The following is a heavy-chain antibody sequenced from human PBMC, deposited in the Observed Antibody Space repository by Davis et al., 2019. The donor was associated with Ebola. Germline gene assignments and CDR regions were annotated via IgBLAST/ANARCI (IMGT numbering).Heavy chain of an antibody. V-gene: IGHV1-3*01. D-gene: IGHD6-19*01. Sequence: ALVKVSCKASGYTFTSYAMHWVRQAPGQRLEWMGWINAGNGNTKYSQKFQGRVTITRDTSASTAYMELSSLRSEDTAVYYCAILRGIAVAGDFDYWGQGTLVTVSS. CDR3: AILRGIAVAGDFDY. CDR2: INAGNGNT. CDR1: GYTFTSYA. J-gene: IGHJ4*02.